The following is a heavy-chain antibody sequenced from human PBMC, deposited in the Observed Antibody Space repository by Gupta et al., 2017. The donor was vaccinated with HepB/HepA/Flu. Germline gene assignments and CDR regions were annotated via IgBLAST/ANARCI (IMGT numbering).Heavy chain of an antibody. CDR2: ISGSGGGT. J-gene: IGHJ4*02. CDR3: AKVGLVGATTSYPFDY. CDR1: GFTFNNYA. D-gene: IGHD1-26*01. Sequence: EVQLLESGGGLVQPGGSLRLSCAASGFTFNNYALSWVRQAPGKGLEWVSSISGSGGGTYYADSVKGRFTISRDNSKNTLHLQMNSLRAEDTATYYCAKVGLVGATTSYPFDYWGQGTLVTVSS. V-gene: IGHV3-23*01.